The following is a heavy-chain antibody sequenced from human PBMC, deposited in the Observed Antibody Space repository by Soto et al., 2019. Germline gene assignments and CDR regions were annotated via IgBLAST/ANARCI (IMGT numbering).Heavy chain of an antibody. Sequence: SETLSLTCTVSGGSISSSSYYWGWIRQPPGKGLEWIGSIYYSGSTYYNPSLKSRVTISVDTSKNQFSLKLSSVTAADTAVYYCARLIHDYGDFDFDYWGQGTLVTVSS. CDR2: IYYSGST. CDR1: GGSISSSSYY. D-gene: IGHD4-17*01. J-gene: IGHJ4*02. V-gene: IGHV4-39*01. CDR3: ARLIHDYGDFDFDY.